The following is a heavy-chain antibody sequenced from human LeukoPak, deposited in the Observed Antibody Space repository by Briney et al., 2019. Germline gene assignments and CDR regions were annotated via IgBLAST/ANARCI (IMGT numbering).Heavy chain of an antibody. J-gene: IGHJ4*02. CDR2: INSDGSST. CDR3: ARDKSSGYWFIDY. V-gene: IGHV3-74*01. D-gene: IGHD3-22*01. Sequence: GGSMRLSCAASGFTFSSHWMHWVRQAPGKGLVWVSRINSDGSSTNYADAVKGRFTVSRDNAKNTLYLQVNSLRAEDTAVYYCARDKSSGYWFIDYWGQGTLVTVSP. CDR1: GFTFSSHW.